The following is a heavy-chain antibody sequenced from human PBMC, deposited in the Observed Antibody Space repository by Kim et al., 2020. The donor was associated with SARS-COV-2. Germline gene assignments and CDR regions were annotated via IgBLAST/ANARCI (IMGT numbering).Heavy chain of an antibody. CDR3: AREERYSSSWYGGMDV. CDR2: IGTAGDT. Sequence: GGSLRLSCAASGFTFSSYDMHWVRQATGKGLEWVSAIGTAGDTYYPGSVKGRFTISRENAKNSLYLQMNSLRAGDTAVYYCAREERYSSSWYGGMDVWGQGTTVTVSS. D-gene: IGHD6-13*01. V-gene: IGHV3-13*01. J-gene: IGHJ6*02. CDR1: GFTFSSYD.